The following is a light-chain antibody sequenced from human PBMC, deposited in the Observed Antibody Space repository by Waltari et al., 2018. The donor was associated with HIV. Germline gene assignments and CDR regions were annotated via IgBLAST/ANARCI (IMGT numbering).Light chain of an antibody. CDR2: PDN. J-gene: IGLJ3*02. CDR3: ATWDDRLNYWV. Sequence: CSGSTSNIGTNSVSWYQQFPGTAPKLLIYPDNERPSGVPDRFSGSKSGTSASLAISGLQSEDEADYYCATWDDRLNYWVFGGGTKLTVL. CDR1: TSNIGTNS. V-gene: IGLV1-44*01.